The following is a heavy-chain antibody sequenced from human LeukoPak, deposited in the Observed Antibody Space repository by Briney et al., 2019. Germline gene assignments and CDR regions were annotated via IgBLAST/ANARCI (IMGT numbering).Heavy chain of an antibody. D-gene: IGHD3-3*01. Sequence: GGSLRLSCAASGFTFSSYWMSWVRQAPGKGLEWVANIKQDGSEKYYVDSVKGRFTISRDNAKNSLYLQMNSLRAEDTAVYYCARECIGPSLRFLGRYPMGGFDPWGQGTLVTVSS. J-gene: IGHJ5*02. CDR1: GFTFSSYW. CDR2: IKQDGSEK. CDR3: ARECIGPSLRFLGRYPMGGFDP. V-gene: IGHV3-7*01.